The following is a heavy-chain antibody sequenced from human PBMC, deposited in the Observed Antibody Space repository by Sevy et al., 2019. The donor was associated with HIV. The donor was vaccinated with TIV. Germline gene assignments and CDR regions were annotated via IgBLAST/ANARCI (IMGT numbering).Heavy chain of an antibody. CDR1: GGSINSNNW. J-gene: IGHJ4*02. CDR3: ASRLWFGELGGGYFDY. D-gene: IGHD3-10*01. Sequence: SETLSLTCAVSGGSINSNNWWSWVRQPPGKGLEWIGEIYHSGSINYNPSLKSRVTISVEKSKRQFSLKVNSVTAADTAVYYCASRLWFGELGGGYFDYWGQGTLVTVSS. V-gene: IGHV4-4*02. CDR2: IYHSGSI.